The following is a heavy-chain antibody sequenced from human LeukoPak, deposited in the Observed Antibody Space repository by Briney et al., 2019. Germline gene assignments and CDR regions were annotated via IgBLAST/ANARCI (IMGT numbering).Heavy chain of an antibody. Sequence: GGSLSLSCAASGFSVSNNYMHWVRQAPEKGLEWVSVLSSAESADYADSVKGRFTISRDNSKNTLYLQMNSLRAEDTAVYYCAKDRVVPAAYDYWGQGTLVTVSS. V-gene: IGHV3-66*02. CDR2: LSSAESA. J-gene: IGHJ4*02. CDR3: AKDRVVPAAYDY. CDR1: GFSVSNNY. D-gene: IGHD2-2*01.